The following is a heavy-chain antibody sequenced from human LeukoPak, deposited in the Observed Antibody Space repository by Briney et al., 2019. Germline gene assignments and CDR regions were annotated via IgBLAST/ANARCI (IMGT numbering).Heavy chain of an antibody. CDR3: AREPTYSSSWYTNCDY. CDR2: ISSSSSYI. Sequence: GGSLRLSCAASGFTFSSYSMNWVRQAPGKGLEWVSSISSSSSYIYYADSVKGRFTISRDNAKNSLYLQMNSLRAEDTAVYYCAREPTYSSSWYTNCDYWGQGTLVTVSS. V-gene: IGHV3-21*01. CDR1: GFTFSSYS. D-gene: IGHD6-13*01. J-gene: IGHJ4*02.